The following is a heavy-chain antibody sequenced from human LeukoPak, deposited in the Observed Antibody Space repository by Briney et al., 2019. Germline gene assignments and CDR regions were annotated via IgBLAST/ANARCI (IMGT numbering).Heavy chain of an antibody. CDR3: ARSYCRGGSCYSGDAFDL. V-gene: IGHV3-30-3*01. Sequence: GGSLRLSCAASGFTFSSYAMHWVRQAPGKGLEWVAVISYDGSNKYYADSMKGRFTISRDNSKNTLYLQMNSLRTEDTAVYYCARSYCRGGSCYSGDAFDLWGQGTMVTVSS. CDR1: GFTFSSYA. D-gene: IGHD2-15*01. CDR2: ISYDGSNK. J-gene: IGHJ3*01.